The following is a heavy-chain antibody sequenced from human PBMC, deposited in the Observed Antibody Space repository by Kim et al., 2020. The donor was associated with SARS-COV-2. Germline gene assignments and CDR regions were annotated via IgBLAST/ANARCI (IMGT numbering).Heavy chain of an antibody. D-gene: IGHD6-13*01. CDR1: GYTFTSYD. J-gene: IGHJ6*02. V-gene: IGHV1-8*01. CDR3: ARGLLDAAAAGFIDYYYYYGMDV. CDR2: MNPNSGNT. Sequence: ASVKVSCKASGYTFTSYDINWVRQANGQGLEWMGWMNPNSGNTGYAQKFQGRVTMTRNTSISTAYMELSSLRSEDTAVYYCARGLLDAAAAGFIDYYYYYGMDVWGQGTTVTVSS.